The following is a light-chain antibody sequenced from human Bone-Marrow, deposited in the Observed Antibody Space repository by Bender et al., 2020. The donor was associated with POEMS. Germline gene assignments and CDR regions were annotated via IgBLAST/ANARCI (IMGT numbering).Light chain of an antibody. V-gene: IGLV2-14*01. CDR1: SSDVGYYNY. CDR3: SSYTSSGALL. CDR2: EVS. J-gene: IGLJ2*01. Sequence: QSALTQPASVSGSPGQSIIIACTGTSSDVGYYNYVSWHQQHPGKAPKLMIYEVSNRPSGVSSRFSGSRSGNTASLTISGLQTDDEGDYYCSSYTSSGALLFGGGTKLTVL.